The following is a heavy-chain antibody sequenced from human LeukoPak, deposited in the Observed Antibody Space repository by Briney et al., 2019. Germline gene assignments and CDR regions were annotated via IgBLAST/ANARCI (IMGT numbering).Heavy chain of an antibody. CDR3: ARDVRGDYVWGSFRNPRFDS. V-gene: IGHV3-23*01. CDR2: ISGSGGST. D-gene: IGHD3-16*02. CDR1: GFTFSSYS. Sequence: GGSLRLSCAASGFTFSSYSMSWVRQAPGKGLEWVSAISGSGGSTYYADSVKGRFTIYRDNSKNTLYLQMNSLRAEDTAVYYCARDVRGDYVWGSFRNPRFDSWGQGTLVTVSS. J-gene: IGHJ4*02.